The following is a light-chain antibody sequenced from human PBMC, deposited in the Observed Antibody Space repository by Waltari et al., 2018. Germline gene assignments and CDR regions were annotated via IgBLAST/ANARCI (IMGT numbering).Light chain of an antibody. J-gene: IGLJ2*01. CDR1: SSAVGGYNY. CDR3: SSYTTRSILL. V-gene: IGLV2-14*03. CDR2: DVA. Sequence: QSALTQPVSVSGSPGPSITIPCTGTSSAVGGYNYVPWYQQHPNKAPKVIIYDVANRPFGVSNRFSGSKSGSTASLTISGLQTEDEAYYYCSSYTTRSILLFGGGTKVTVL.